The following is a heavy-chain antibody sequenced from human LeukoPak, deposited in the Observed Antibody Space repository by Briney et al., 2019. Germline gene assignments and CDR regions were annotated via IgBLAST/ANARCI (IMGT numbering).Heavy chain of an antibody. D-gene: IGHD6-19*01. CDR1: GFTFSSYT. CDR2: ISSSSTI. J-gene: IGHJ1*01. CDR3: AKESVERQWLVPGYFQH. V-gene: IGHV3-48*04. Sequence: GGSRKLPCEASGFTFSSYTMSWVRQAPGKGLQWVSYISSSSTIYYADSVKGRFTISRDNAKNSLYLQMNSLRAEDTAVYYCAKESVERQWLVPGYFQHWGQGTLVTVSS.